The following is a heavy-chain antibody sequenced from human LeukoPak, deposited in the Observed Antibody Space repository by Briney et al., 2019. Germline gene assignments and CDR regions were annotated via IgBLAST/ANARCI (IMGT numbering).Heavy chain of an antibody. D-gene: IGHD5-18*01. V-gene: IGHV4-31*03. Sequence: PSETLSLTCTVSGGSISSGGYYWSWIRQHPGKGLEWIGYIYYSGSTYYNPSLKSRVTISVDTSKNQFSLKLSSVTAADTAVYYCAREWIQLWPTYGMDVWGQGTTVTVSS. CDR2: IYYSGST. J-gene: IGHJ6*02. CDR1: GGSISSGGYY. CDR3: AREWIQLWPTYGMDV.